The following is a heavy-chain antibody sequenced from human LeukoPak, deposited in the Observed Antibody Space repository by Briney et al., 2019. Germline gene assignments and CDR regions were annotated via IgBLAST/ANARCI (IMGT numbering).Heavy chain of an antibody. D-gene: IGHD1-26*01. CDR2: INWNGGST. J-gene: IGHJ4*02. V-gene: IGHV3-20*04. CDR1: GFTFSSYA. CDR3: ARVESGSYYDY. Sequence: GRSLRLSCAASGFTFSSYAMSWVRQAPGKGLEWVSGINWNGGSTGYADSVKGRFTISRDNAKNSLYLQMNSLRAEDTALYYCARVESGSYYDYWGQGTLVTVSS.